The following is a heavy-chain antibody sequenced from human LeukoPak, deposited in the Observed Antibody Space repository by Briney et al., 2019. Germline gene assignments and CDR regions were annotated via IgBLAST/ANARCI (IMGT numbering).Heavy chain of an antibody. J-gene: IGHJ4*02. CDR3: ARSDYGDNFPQQIDY. V-gene: IGHV3-21*01. D-gene: IGHD4-23*01. CDR1: GFTFSSYS. CDR2: ISSSSSSI. Sequence: KPGGSLRLSCAASGFTFSSYSMNWVRQAPGKGLEWVSSISSSSSSIYYADSVKGRFTISRDNAKNSLYLQMYSLRAEDTAVYYCARSDYGDNFPQQIDYWGQGTLVTVSS.